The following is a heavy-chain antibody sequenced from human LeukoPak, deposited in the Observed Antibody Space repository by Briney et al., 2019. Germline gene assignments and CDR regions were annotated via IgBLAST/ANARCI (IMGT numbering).Heavy chain of an antibody. Sequence: ASVKVSCKASGYIFTSYFMHWVRQAPGQGLEWMGLINPNSGGTNYAQKFQGRVTMTRDTSISTAYMELSRLRSDDTAVYYCASQDDFSNWFDPWGQGTLVTVSS. CDR2: INPNSGGT. D-gene: IGHD3-3*01. CDR3: ASQDDFSNWFDP. V-gene: IGHV1-2*06. J-gene: IGHJ5*02. CDR1: GYIFTSYF.